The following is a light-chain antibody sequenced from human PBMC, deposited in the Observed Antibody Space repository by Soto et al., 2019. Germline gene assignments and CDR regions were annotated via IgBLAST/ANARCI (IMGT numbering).Light chain of an antibody. Sequence: QSALTQPASVSGSPGQSITISCTGTSSDVGGYNYVSWYQQHPAKAPKLMIYEVSNRPSGVSHRFSGSKSGNTASLTISRLEAEDEADYYRFSYTTSSTLVFGRGTKLTVL. CDR3: FSYTTSSTLV. J-gene: IGLJ3*02. V-gene: IGLV2-14*01. CDR1: SSDVGGYNY. CDR2: EVS.